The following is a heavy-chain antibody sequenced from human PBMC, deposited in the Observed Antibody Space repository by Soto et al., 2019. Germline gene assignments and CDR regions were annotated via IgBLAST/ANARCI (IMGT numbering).Heavy chain of an antibody. J-gene: IGHJ4*02. Sequence: EVQLVESGGGFVQSGGSLRLSCAASGLTFSSYWMHWVRQAPGKGLVWVSRIKGDGIRTNYADSVKGRFTIARDNAKDTVFLQMSGLSADETAVYYCARGAMGNYYNDYWGQGTLVTVSS. CDR1: GLTFSSYW. CDR3: ARGAMGNYYNDY. CDR2: IKGDGIRT. D-gene: IGHD3-10*01. V-gene: IGHV3-74*01.